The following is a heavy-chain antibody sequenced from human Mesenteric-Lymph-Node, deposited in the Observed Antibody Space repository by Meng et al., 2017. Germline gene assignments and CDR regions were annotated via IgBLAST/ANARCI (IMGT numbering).Heavy chain of an antibody. CDR3: ASGGVDARLRY. D-gene: IGHD3-3*01. CDR2: INHSGDT. CDR1: GGSFSGFY. V-gene: IGHV4-34*01. Sequence: SQTLSLTCAVYGGSFSGFYWTWIRQSPEKGLEWIGEINHSGDTSYNPSHRSRDTISVDTSKNHFSLRLNSVTAADAAASYCASGGVDARLRYWGQGALVTVSS. J-gene: IGHJ4*02.